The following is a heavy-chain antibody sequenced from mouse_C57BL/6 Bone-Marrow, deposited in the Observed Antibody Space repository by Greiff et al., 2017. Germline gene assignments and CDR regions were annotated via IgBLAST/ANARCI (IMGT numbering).Heavy chain of an antibody. V-gene: IGHV1-54*01. CDR3: SRPYFDD. J-gene: IGHJ2*01. CDR1: GYAFTNYL. CDR2: INPGSGGT. Sequence: VQLQQSGAELVRPGTSVKVSCKASGYAFTNYLIEWVKQRPGQGLEWIGVINPGSGGTNYNEKFKGKATLTADKSSSTAYMQLSSLTSEDSAVYFCSRPYFDDWGQGTTLTVSS.